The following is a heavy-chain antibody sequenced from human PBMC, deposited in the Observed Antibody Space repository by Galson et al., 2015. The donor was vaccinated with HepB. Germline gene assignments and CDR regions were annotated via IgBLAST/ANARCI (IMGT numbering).Heavy chain of an antibody. CDR2: ISSSSSYI. V-gene: IGHV3-21*01. Sequence: SLRLSCAASGFTFSSYSMNWVRQAPGKGLEWVSSISSSSSYIYYADSVKGRFTISRDNAKNSLYLQMNSLRAEDTAVYYCAREWELSPGGAFDIWGQGTMVTVSS. CDR1: GFTFSSYS. J-gene: IGHJ3*02. CDR3: AREWELSPGGAFDI. D-gene: IGHD1-26*01.